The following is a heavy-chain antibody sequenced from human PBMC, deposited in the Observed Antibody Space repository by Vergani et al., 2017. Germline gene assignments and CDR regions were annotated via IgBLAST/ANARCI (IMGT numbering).Heavy chain of an antibody. Sequence: QVQLGESGGGVVQPGRSLRRSCAASGFTFSSYGMHWVRQAPGKGLEWVAVISYDGSNKYYADSVKGRFTISRDNSKNTLYLQMNSLRAEDTDVYYCAKGGLAPVYGDYVDYWGQGTLVTVSS. CDR1: GFTFSSYG. J-gene: IGHJ4*02. CDR2: ISYDGSNK. V-gene: IGHV3-30*18. CDR3: AKGGLAPVYGDYVDY. D-gene: IGHD4-17*01.